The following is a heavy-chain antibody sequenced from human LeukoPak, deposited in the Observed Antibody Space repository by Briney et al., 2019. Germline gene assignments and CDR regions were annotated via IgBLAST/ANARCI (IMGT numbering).Heavy chain of an antibody. Sequence: SETLSLTCTVSGGSISTYYWSWIRQPPGKGLEWIGYIFYSGNIDYNPSLKSRVTISVDTSKNQFSLKLSSVTAADTALYYCAGETGPSDAFDMWGQGTMVTVSS. CDR2: IFYSGNI. J-gene: IGHJ3*02. CDR1: GGSISTYY. D-gene: IGHD1-14*01. CDR3: AGETGPSDAFDM. V-gene: IGHV4-59*01.